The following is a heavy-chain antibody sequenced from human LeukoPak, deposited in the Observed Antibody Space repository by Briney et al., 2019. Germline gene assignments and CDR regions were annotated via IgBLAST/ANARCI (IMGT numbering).Heavy chain of an antibody. J-gene: IGHJ4*02. CDR2: IYYSGST. CDR1: GGSISSYY. V-gene: IGHV4-59*01. Sequence: SETLSLTCTVSGGSISSYYWSWIRQPPGKGLEWIGYIYYSGSTNYNPSLKSRVTISVDTSKNQFSLKLSSVAAADTAVYYCARVQTYYDFWSGDYEPYYFDHWGQGTLVTVSS. D-gene: IGHD3-3*01. CDR3: ARVQTYYDFWSGDYEPYYFDH.